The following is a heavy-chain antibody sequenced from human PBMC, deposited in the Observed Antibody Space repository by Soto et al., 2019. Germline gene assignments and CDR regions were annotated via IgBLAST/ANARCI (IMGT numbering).Heavy chain of an antibody. CDR2: ISTYNGKT. J-gene: IGHJ3*02. V-gene: IGHV1-18*01. D-gene: IGHD1-26*01. CDR3: ARLLTAGATYREDAFDM. Sequence: QLQLVQSGGEVKTPGASVKVSCTTSWVRQAPGQGPEWMGWISTYNGKTDYAQKFQGRVTMTADTRTSTVYMEVRSLRSDDTAVYYCARLLTAGATYREDAFDMWGQGTKVTVSS.